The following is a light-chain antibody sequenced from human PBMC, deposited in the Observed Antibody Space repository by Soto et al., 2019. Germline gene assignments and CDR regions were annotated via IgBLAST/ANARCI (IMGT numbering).Light chain of an antibody. Sequence: ETQMTQSPVTLSLSPGERVTLSCRASQSVSSDLAWYQKKPGQPPRLLIYGAATRATGIPARFSGSGSGTEFTLTINSLQSEDFALYYCQQYNIWPLTFGGGTRMQIK. CDR2: GAA. V-gene: IGKV3-15*01. CDR1: QSVSSD. CDR3: QQYNIWPLT. J-gene: IGKJ4*01.